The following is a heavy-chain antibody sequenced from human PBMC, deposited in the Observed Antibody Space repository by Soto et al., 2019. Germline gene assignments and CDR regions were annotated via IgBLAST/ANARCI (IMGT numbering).Heavy chain of an antibody. J-gene: IGHJ4*01. CDR3: AKDVDFGDSTSYYFDT. D-gene: IGHD4-17*01. Sequence: LRLSCAASGFSFNIYGMHWVRQVAGKGLEWVAFISYGGSKTLYSDSVKGRFTISRDNSKNTLYLQMNRLRPEDTSVYYCAKDVDFGDSTSYYFDTWGQGTLVTVSS. V-gene: IGHV3-30*18. CDR1: GFSFNIYG. CDR2: ISYGGSKT.